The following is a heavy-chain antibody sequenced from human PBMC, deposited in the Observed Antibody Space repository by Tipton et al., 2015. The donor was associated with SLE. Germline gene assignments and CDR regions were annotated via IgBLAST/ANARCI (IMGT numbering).Heavy chain of an antibody. CDR1: GGSISSYY. D-gene: IGHD6-19*01. CDR2: IYYSGST. J-gene: IGHJ4*02. Sequence: LRLSCTVSGGSISSYYWSWIRQPPGKGLEWIGYIYYSGSTYYNPSLKSRVTISVDTSKNQFSLKLSSVTAADTAVYYCARGPYSSGRYSYWGQGTLVTVSS. V-gene: IGHV4-30-4*01. CDR3: ARGPYSSGRYSY.